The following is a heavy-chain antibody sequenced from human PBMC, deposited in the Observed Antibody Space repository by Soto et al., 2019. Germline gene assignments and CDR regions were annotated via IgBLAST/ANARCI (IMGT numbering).Heavy chain of an antibody. D-gene: IGHD3-3*01. CDR2: ISYDGSNK. Sequence: PGGSLRLSCAASGFTFSSYAMHWVRQAPGKGLEWVAVISYDGSNKYYADSVKGRFTISRDNSKNTLYLQMNSLRAEDTAVYYCARVVEEYLTIFGFFLSWHYYNYTDVSGKRTTVTVSS. CDR1: GFTFSSYA. V-gene: IGHV3-30-3*01. J-gene: IGHJ6*03. CDR3: ARVVEEYLTIFGFFLSWHYYNYTDV.